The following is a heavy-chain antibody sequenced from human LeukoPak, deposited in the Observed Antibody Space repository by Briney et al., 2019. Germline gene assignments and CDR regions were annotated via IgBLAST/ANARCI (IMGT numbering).Heavy chain of an antibody. CDR3: ARDYCSSTSCLFDY. D-gene: IGHD2-2*01. Sequence: ASVKVSCKASGYTFTSYDINWVRQATGQGLEWMGWMNPNSGNTGYAQKFQGRVTMTRNTSISTAYMELSSLRSEDTAVYYCARDYCSSTSCLFDYWGQGTLVTVSS. CDR1: GYTFTSYD. CDR2: MNPNSGNT. V-gene: IGHV1-8*01. J-gene: IGHJ4*02.